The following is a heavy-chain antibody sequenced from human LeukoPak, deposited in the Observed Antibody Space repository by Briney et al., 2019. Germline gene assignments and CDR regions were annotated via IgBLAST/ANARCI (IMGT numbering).Heavy chain of an antibody. V-gene: IGHV1-3*01. CDR1: GYTLTSYA. CDR2: INAGNGNT. J-gene: IGHJ4*02. Sequence: ASVKVSCKASGYTLTSYAMHWVRQAPGQRLEWMGWINAGNGNTKYSQKFQGRVTITRDTSASTAYMELSSLRSEDTAVYYCARGQRYGPPFHYWGQGTLVTVSS. D-gene: IGHD5-18*01. CDR3: ARGQRYGPPFHY.